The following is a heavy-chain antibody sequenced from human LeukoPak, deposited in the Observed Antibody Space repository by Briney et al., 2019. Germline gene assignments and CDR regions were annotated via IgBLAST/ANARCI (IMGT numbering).Heavy chain of an antibody. CDR2: ISGSGGST. CDR1: GFTFSSYA. D-gene: IGHD3-9*01. J-gene: IGHJ4*02. CDR3: AKDLDDILTGYNY. Sequence: PGGSLRLSCAASGFTFSSYAMSWGRQAPGKGVEWVSAISGSGGSTYYADSVKGRFTISRDNSQNTLYLQMNSLRAEDTAVYYCAKDLDDILTGYNYWGQGTLVTVSS. V-gene: IGHV3-23*01.